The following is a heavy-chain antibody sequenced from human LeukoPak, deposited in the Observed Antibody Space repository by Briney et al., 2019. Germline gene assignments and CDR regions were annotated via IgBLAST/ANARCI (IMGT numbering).Heavy chain of an antibody. CDR3: ARDHGLPSGYAPHWFDP. CDR2: FDPEDGET. D-gene: IGHD5-12*01. CDR1: GYTLTELS. Sequence: ASVKVSCKVSGYTLTELSMHWVRQAPGKGLEWMGGFDPEDGETIYAQKLQGRVTMTTDTSTSTAYMELRSLRSDDTAVYYCARDHGLPSGYAPHWFDPWGQGTLVTVSS. V-gene: IGHV1-24*01. J-gene: IGHJ5*02.